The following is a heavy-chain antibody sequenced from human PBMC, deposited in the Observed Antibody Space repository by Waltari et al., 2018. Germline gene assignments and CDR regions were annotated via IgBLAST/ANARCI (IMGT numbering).Heavy chain of an antibody. J-gene: IGHJ5*02. CDR1: GYSISRGYY. CDR3: ARRGYP. Sequence: QVQLQESGPGLVKPSETLSLTCAVSGYSISRGYYWGWIRQSPGKGLEWIGSIYHSGSTYYNPSLKSRVTISVDKSKNQFSLKLSSVTAADTAVYYCARRGYPWGQGTLVTVSS. D-gene: IGHD2-15*01. CDR2: IYHSGST. V-gene: IGHV4-38-2*01.